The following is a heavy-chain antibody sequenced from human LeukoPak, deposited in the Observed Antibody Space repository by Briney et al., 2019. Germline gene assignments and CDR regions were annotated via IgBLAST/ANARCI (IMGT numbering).Heavy chain of an antibody. D-gene: IGHD3-10*01. Sequence: PSETLSLTCTVSGGSISSYYWSWIRQPPGKGLEWIGYIYYSGSTYYNPSLKSRVTISVDTSKNQFSLKLSSVTAADTAVYYCARGGYYGSGTDYWGQGTLVTVSS. CDR2: IYYSGST. CDR1: GGSISSYY. V-gene: IGHV4-59*08. J-gene: IGHJ4*02. CDR3: ARGGYYGSGTDY.